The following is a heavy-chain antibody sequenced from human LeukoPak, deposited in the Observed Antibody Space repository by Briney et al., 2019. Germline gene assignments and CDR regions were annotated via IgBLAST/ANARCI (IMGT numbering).Heavy chain of an antibody. CDR2: ISSSSSYI. Sequence: AGGSLRLSCAASGFTFSSYSMNWVRQAPGKGLEWVSSISSSSSYIYYADSVKGRFTISRDNAKNSLYLQMNSLRAEDTAVYYCARAGSSDAFDIWGQGTMVTVSS. CDR3: ARAGSSDAFDI. J-gene: IGHJ3*02. V-gene: IGHV3-21*01. D-gene: IGHD6-6*01. CDR1: GFTFSSYS.